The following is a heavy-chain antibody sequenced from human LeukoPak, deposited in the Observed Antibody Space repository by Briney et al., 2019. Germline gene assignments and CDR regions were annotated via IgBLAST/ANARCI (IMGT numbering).Heavy chain of an antibody. Sequence: ASVKVSCKASGYTFTSYGISWVRQAPGQGLEWMGWISAYNGNTNYAQKLQGRVTMTTDTSTSTAYMELRSLGSDDTAVYYCAREWERYYYDSSGENAFDIWGQGTMVTVSS. V-gene: IGHV1-18*01. J-gene: IGHJ3*02. CDR1: GYTFTSYG. CDR2: ISAYNGNT. D-gene: IGHD3-22*01. CDR3: AREWERYYYDSSGENAFDI.